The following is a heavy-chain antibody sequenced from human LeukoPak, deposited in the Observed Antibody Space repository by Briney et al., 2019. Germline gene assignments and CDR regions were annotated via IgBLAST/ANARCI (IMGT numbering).Heavy chain of an antibody. CDR3: ARIHTSYDSSGYYYGPDHPHFDY. J-gene: IGHJ4*02. CDR2: ISSSGSTI. Sequence: GGSLRLSCAASGFTFSSYEMNWVRQAPGKGLEWVSYISSSGSTIYYADSVKGRFTISRDNAKNSLYLQMNSLRAEDTAVYYCARIHTSYDSSGYYYGPDHPHFDYWGQGTLVTASS. CDR1: GFTFSSYE. V-gene: IGHV3-48*03. D-gene: IGHD3-22*01.